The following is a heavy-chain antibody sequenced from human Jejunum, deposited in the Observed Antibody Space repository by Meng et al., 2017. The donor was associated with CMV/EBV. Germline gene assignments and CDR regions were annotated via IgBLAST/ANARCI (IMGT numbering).Heavy chain of an antibody. V-gene: IGHV1-3*01. CDR1: GYTFTDYA. CDR2: INAGRGNT. CDR3: ARSIQYSDYRYDY. J-gene: IGHJ4*02. Sequence: QVHLVQSRAEVKKPGASVKVSCKASGYTFTDYAIHWVRQAPGQRLEFVGWINAGRGNTNYSRNLQDRITITMDTSAGIAYMELSSLRSEDTAVYYCARSIQYSDYRYDYWGQGTLVTVSS. D-gene: IGHD2-15*01.